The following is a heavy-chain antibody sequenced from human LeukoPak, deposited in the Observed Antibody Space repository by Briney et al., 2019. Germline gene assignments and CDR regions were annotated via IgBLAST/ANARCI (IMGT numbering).Heavy chain of an antibody. CDR2: IKQDGSEK. J-gene: IGHJ4*02. Sequence: PGGSLRLSCAASGFTFSSYWMSWVRQAPGKGLEWVANIKQDGSEKYYVDSVKGRFTISRDNAKNSLYLQMNSLRAEDTAVYYCARGGAIAARPLDYWGQGTLVTVSS. D-gene: IGHD6-6*01. CDR1: GFTFSSYW. V-gene: IGHV3-7*01. CDR3: ARGGAIAARPLDY.